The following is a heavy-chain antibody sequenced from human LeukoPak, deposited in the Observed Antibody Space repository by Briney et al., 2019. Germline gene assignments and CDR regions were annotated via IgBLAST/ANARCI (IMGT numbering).Heavy chain of an antibody. J-gene: IGHJ4*02. CDR1: GYTFTSYD. CDR2: ISAYNGNT. Sequence: ASVKVSCKASGYTFTSYDISWVPQAPGQGLEWMGWISAYNGNTNYAQKLQGRVTMTTDTSTSTAYMELRSLRSDDTAVYYCARVFYCSSTSCSYYFDYWGQGTLVTVSS. V-gene: IGHV1-18*01. D-gene: IGHD2-2*01. CDR3: ARVFYCSSTSCSYYFDY.